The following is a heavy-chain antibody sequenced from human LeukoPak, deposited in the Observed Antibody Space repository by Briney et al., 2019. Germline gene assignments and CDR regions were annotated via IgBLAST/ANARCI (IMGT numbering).Heavy chain of an antibody. CDR2: IYHSGST. CDR1: GGSISSGGYS. V-gene: IGHV4-30-2*01. J-gene: IGHJ4*02. Sequence: SETLSLTCAVSGGSISSGGYSWSWIRQPPGKGLEWIGYIYHSGSTYYNPSLKSRVTISVDRSKNQFSLKLSSVTAADTAAYYCARDFDGYLDYWGQGTLVTVSS. CDR3: ARDFDGYLDY. D-gene: IGHD3-9*01.